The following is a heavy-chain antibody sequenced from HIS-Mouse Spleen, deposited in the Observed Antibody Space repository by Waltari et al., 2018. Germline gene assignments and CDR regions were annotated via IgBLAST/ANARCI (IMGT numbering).Heavy chain of an antibody. CDR2: IYYSGSP. Sequence: QLQLQESGPGLVKPSETLSLTCTVSGGSISSSSYYWGWIRQPPGQGRAWIGNIYYSGSPYSNPSLKSRITISVDTSKNQFSLKLSSVTAADTAVYYCAREIPYSSSWYDWYFDLWGRGTLVTVSS. CDR1: GGSISSSSYY. CDR3: AREIPYSSSWYDWYFDL. V-gene: IGHV4-39*07. D-gene: IGHD6-13*01. J-gene: IGHJ2*01.